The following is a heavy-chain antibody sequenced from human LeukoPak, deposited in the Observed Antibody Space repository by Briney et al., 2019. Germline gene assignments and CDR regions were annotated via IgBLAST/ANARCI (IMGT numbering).Heavy chain of an antibody. CDR1: GASISGSGYY. V-gene: IGHV4-39*01. CDR3: VKSGGYGLIDY. CDR2: IYYTGST. J-gene: IGHJ4*02. D-gene: IGHD1-26*01. Sequence: SETLFLTCAVSGASISGSGYYLGWIRQPPGKGLEWIGNIYYTGSTYYNASLQSRVTISIDMSKNQFSLRLNSVTAADTAMYYCVKSGGYGLIDYWGQGTLVTVSS.